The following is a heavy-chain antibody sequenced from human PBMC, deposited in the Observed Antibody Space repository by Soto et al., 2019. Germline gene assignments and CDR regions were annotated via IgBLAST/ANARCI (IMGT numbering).Heavy chain of an antibody. CDR1: GVSFSGYY. Sequence: SETLSLTCAVYGVSFSGYYWSWIRQPPGKGLEWIGEINHSGSTNYNPSLKSRVTISVDTSKNQFSLKLSSVTAADTAVYYCASLSSGWYRSAEYFQHWGQGTLVTVSS. J-gene: IGHJ1*01. CDR3: ASLSSGWYRSAEYFQH. CDR2: INHSGST. D-gene: IGHD6-19*01. V-gene: IGHV4-34*01.